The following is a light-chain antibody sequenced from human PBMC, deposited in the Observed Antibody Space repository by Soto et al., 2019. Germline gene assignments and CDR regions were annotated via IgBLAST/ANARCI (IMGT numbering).Light chain of an antibody. CDR3: LQEYSYPRT. Sequence: AIQMTQSPSSLSASVGDRVTITCRASQGIRYDLGWYQQKPGKAPKLLVYAASSLQSGVPSRFSGSGFGTDFTLTISNLQPEDFATYYCLQEYSYPRTFGQGTKVEL. J-gene: IGKJ1*01. CDR1: QGIRYD. V-gene: IGKV1-6*01. CDR2: AAS.